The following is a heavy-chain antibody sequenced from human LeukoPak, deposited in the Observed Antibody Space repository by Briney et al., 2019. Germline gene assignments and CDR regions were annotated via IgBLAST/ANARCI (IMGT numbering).Heavy chain of an antibody. Sequence: SETLSLTCAVYGGSFSGYYWSWIRQPPGKGLEWIGEINHSGSTNYNPSLKSRVTISVDTSKNQFSLKLSSVTAADTAVYYCARGVAAAGTRSEFFDCWGQGTLVTVSP. J-gene: IGHJ4*02. V-gene: IGHV4-34*01. D-gene: IGHD6-13*01. CDR3: ARGVAAAGTRSEFFDC. CDR2: INHSGST. CDR1: GGSFSGYY.